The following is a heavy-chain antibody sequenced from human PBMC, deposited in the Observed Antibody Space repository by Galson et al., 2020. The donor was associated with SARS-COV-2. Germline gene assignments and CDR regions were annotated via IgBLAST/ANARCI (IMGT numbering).Heavy chain of an antibody. CDR1: GFTFSNAW. CDR3: TTDRRWELFPFDY. D-gene: IGHD1-26*01. CDR2: IKSKTDGGTS. V-gene: IGHV3-15*01. Sequence: TGGSLRLSCAASGFTFSNAWMSWVRHAPGKGLEWVGRIKSKTDGGTSDYAAPVKGRFTISRDDSKNTLDLQMNSLKTEDTAVYYCTTDRRWELFPFDYWGQGTLVTVSS. J-gene: IGHJ4*02.